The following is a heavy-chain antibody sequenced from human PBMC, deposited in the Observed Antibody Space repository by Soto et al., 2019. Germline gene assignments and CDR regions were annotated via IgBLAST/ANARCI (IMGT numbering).Heavy chain of an antibody. V-gene: IGHV3-23*01. Sequence: GGSLRLSCAASGFTLSSYAMGWVRQAPGKGLEWVSAISGSGSNTYYAVSLKGRFTISRDNSKNTLYLQMNSLRAGDTAVYYCSKDNPYGGNPLWGQGTLVTVSS. D-gene: IGHD4-17*01. CDR3: SKDNPYGGNPL. J-gene: IGHJ4*02. CDR1: GFTLSSYA. CDR2: ISGSGSNT.